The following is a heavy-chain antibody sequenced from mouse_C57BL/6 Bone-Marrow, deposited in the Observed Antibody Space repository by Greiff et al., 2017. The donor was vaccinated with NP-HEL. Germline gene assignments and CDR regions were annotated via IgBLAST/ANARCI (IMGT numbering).Heavy chain of an antibody. Sequence: QVHVKQPGAELVKPGASVKMSCKASGYTFTSYWITWVKQRPGQGLEWIGDIYPGSGSTNYNEKFKSKATLTVDTSSSTAYMQLSSLTSEDSAVYYCARSHGSRAWFAYWGQGTLVTVSA. J-gene: IGHJ3*01. D-gene: IGHD1-1*01. CDR2: IYPGSGST. CDR3: ARSHGSRAWFAY. V-gene: IGHV1-55*01. CDR1: GYTFTSYW.